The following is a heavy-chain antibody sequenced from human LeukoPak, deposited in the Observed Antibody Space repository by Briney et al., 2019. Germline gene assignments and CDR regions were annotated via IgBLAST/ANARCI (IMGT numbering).Heavy chain of an antibody. CDR2: IYYSGST. D-gene: IGHD5-18*01. CDR1: GGSISSYY. V-gene: IGHV4-59*01. CDR3: ARYSYGFDY. J-gene: IGHJ4*02. Sequence: PSETLPLTCTVSGGSISSYYWSWIRQPPGKGLEWIGYIYYSGSTNYNPSLKSRVTISVDTSKNQFSLKLSSVTAADTAVYYCARYSYGFDYWGQGTLVTVSS.